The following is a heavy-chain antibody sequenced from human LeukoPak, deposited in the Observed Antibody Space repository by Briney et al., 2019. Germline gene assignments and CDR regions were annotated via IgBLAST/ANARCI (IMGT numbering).Heavy chain of an antibody. CDR2: MNPNSGNT. CDR1: GYTFTSYD. D-gene: IGHD6-25*01. CDR3: ASQGDSSDDAFDI. J-gene: IGHJ3*02. Sequence: GASVKVSCKASGYTFTSYDINWVRQATGQGLEWMGWMNPNSGNTGYAQKFQGRVTMTRNTSISTAYMELSSLRSEDTAVYYCASQGDSSDDAFDIWGQGTMVTVSS. V-gene: IGHV1-8*01.